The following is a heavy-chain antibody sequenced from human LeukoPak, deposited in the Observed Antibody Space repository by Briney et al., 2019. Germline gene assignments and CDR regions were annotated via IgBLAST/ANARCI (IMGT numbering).Heavy chain of an antibody. CDR3: AKEEICANGVWSSCMDV. Sequence: PGGSLRLSCAASVFTLSSNSMHAVRPAPGKGLLWVSRIYSDGSDISYADSVKGRFTISRDNAKNTLYLQMRSLRVDDTAVYYCAKEEICANGVWSSCMDVWGKGTTVTVSS. CDR2: IYSDGSDI. V-gene: IGHV3-74*01. D-gene: IGHD2-8*01. CDR1: VFTLSSNS. J-gene: IGHJ6*03.